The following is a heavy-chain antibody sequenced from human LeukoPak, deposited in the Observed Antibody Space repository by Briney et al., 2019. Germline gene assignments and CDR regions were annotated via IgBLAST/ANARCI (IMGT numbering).Heavy chain of an antibody. V-gene: IGHV6-1*01. CDR2: TYYRSKWYN. Sequence: PSETLSLTCAISGDSVSSNGAAWHWIRQSPSRGLEWLGRTYYRSKWYNDYSVSVKSRVTINPDTSKNQFSLQLNSVTPEDTAVYYCARGRWGYFDYWGQGTLVTVSS. J-gene: IGHJ4*02. D-gene: IGHD7-27*01. CDR3: ARGRWGYFDY. CDR1: GDSVSSNGAA.